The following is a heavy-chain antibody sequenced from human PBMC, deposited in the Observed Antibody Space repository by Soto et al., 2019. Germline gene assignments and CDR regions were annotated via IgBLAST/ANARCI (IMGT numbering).Heavy chain of an antibody. J-gene: IGHJ4*02. V-gene: IGHV1-46*01. CDR2: ITPSRGSS. CDR1: GYTFTSYF. D-gene: IGHD1-26*01. Sequence: QVQLVQSGAEVKKPGASLKVSCRASGYTFTSYFIHWVRQAPGQGLEWMGIITPSRGSSTYAQNFRDRVTMTRDASTTTVYMELSSLRFEDTAVYYCARGTSGSYFDYWGQGTLVIASS. CDR3: ARGTSGSYFDY.